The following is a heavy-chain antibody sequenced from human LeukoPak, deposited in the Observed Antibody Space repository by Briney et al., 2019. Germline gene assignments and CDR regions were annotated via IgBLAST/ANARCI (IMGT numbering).Heavy chain of an antibody. J-gene: IGHJ4*02. CDR3: ARGDSSGYLFDY. V-gene: IGHV1-69*05. Sequence: SVKVSCKASGGTFSSYAIGWVRQAPGQGLEWMGGIIPIFGTANYAQKFQGRVTITTDESTSTAYMELSSLRSEDTAVYHCARGDSSGYLFDYWGQGTLVTVSS. D-gene: IGHD3-22*01. CDR2: IIPIFGTA. CDR1: GGTFSSYA.